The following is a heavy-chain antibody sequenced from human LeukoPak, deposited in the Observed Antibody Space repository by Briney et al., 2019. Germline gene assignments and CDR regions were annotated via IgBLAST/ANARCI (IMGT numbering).Heavy chain of an antibody. V-gene: IGHV4-61*02. Sequence: SKTLSLTCTVSGGSISSGSYYWSWIRQPAGKGLEWIGRIYTSGSTNYNPPLKSRVTISVDTSKNQFSLKLSSVTAADTAVYYCASQGGITMIPGYYYYYMDVWGKGTTVTVSS. CDR1: GGSISSGSYY. CDR3: ASQGGITMIPGYYYYYMDV. D-gene: IGHD3-22*01. J-gene: IGHJ6*03. CDR2: IYTSGST.